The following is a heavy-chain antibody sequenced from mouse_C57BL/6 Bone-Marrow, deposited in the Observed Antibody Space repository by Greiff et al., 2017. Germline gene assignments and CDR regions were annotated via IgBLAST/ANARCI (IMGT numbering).Heavy chain of an antibody. CDR2: IYPGSGST. J-gene: IGHJ3*01. CDR1: GYTFTSYW. CDR3: ARSTRGNYFPWFAY. V-gene: IGHV1-55*01. Sequence: QVQLQQPGAELVKPGASVKMSCRASGYTFTSYWITWVKQRPGQGLEWIGDIYPGSGSTNYNEKFKSKATLTVDTSSSTAYMQLGRLTSEDSAVYYCARSTRGNYFPWFAYWGQGTLVTVSA. D-gene: IGHD2-1*01.